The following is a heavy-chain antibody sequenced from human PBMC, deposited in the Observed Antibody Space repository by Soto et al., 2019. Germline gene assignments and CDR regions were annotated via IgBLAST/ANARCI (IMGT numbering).Heavy chain of an antibody. D-gene: IGHD5-18*01. CDR1: GGTFSSYA. V-gene: IGHV1-69*12. CDR2: IIPIFGTA. J-gene: IGHJ6*02. Sequence: QVQLVQSGAEVKKPGSSVKVSCKASGGTFSSYAISWVRQAPGQGLEWMGGIIPIFGTANYAQKFQGRVTLTADESTSTXXMXLXXLRSEDTAVYYCARAAYSDGRMGRGGYYYYYGMDVWGQGTTVTVSS. CDR3: ARAAYSDGRMGRGGYYYYYGMDV.